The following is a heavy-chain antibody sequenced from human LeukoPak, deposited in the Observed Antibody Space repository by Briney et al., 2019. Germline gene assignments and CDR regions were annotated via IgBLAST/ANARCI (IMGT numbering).Heavy chain of an antibody. CDR2: IDWDDDK. V-gene: IGHV2-70*17. J-gene: IGHJ6*02. CDR3: ARTLRYSRSSAGNYYAMDV. CDR1: VFSLTTDGTC. Sequence: SGPTLVKPTQPLTLTCTLSVFSLTTDGTCVSWIRQPPGKALEWLARIDWDDDKFYSTSLKTRLSISNDTSTNQVVLTMTNMDPVDTATYYCARTLRYSRSSAGNYYAMDVWGQGPTVTVSS. D-gene: IGHD6-6*01.